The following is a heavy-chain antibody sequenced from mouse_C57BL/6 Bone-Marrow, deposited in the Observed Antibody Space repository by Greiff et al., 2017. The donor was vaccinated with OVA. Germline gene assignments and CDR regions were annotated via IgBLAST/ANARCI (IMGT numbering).Heavy chain of an antibody. CDR1: GYTFTSYW. V-gene: IGHV1-64*01. Sequence: VQLQQPGAELVKPGASVKLSCKASGYTFTSYWMHWVKQRPGQGLEWIGMIHPNSGSTNYNEKFKSKATLPVDKSSSTAYMQLSSLTSEDSAVYYCARGGQLRLPWFAYWGQGTLVTVSA. CDR2: IHPNSGST. J-gene: IGHJ3*01. D-gene: IGHD3-2*02. CDR3: ARGGQLRLPWFAY.